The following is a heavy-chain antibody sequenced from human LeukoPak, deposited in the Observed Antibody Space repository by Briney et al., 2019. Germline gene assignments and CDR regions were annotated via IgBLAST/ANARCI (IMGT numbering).Heavy chain of an antibody. CDR1: GYTFTSYG. J-gene: IGHJ4*02. CDR2: ISAYNGNT. D-gene: IGHD2-15*01. CDR3: ARSRGPCCSGGSCYSVFDY. Sequence: ASVKVSCKASGYTFTSYGISWVRQAPGQGLEWMGWISAYNGNTNYAQKLQGRVTMTTDTSTSTAYMELRSLRSDDTAVYYCARSRGPCCSGGSCYSVFDYWGQGTLVTVSS. V-gene: IGHV1-18*04.